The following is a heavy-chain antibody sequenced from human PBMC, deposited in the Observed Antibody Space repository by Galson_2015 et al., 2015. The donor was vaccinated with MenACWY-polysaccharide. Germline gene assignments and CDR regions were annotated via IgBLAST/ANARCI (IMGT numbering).Heavy chain of an antibody. Sequence: SLRLSCAASGFSFSTYDIHWVRQAPGKGLEWVAVISYDRSNKYYADSVKGRFTISRDNSKNTLYLQMNSLRAEDTAVYYCAKGGRQLTRSTYYMDVWGKGTTVTVSS. D-gene: IGHD6-13*01. CDR1: GFSFSTYD. CDR2: ISYDRSNK. V-gene: IGHV3-30*18. J-gene: IGHJ6*03. CDR3: AKGGRQLTRSTYYMDV.